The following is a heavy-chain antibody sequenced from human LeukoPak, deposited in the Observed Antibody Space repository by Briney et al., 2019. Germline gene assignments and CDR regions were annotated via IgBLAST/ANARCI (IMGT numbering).Heavy chain of an antibody. CDR1: GGSISSSGYY. D-gene: IGHD2-2*01. Sequence: SETLSLTCSVSGGSISSSGYYWSWIRQHPGKGLEWIGYIYYSGSTYYNPSLKSRVTISVDTSKNQFSLKLSSVTAADPAVYYCARGNLDCSSPSCYVVAHSFDYWGQGTLVTVSS. CDR3: ARGNLDCSSPSCYVVAHSFDY. V-gene: IGHV4-31*03. CDR2: IYYSGST. J-gene: IGHJ4*02.